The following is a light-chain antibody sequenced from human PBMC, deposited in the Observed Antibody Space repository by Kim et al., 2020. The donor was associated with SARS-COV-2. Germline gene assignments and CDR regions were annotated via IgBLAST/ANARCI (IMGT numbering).Light chain of an antibody. Sequence: QWMTLPCNGTSSDVGNYNFVSWYQQRPGKAPKRLIHEVTKRPTGVSSRLSGSRSGNTASLTIAGLQAEDEADYYCCSYAGISTYWVFGGGTQLTVL. CDR3: CSYAGISTYWV. CDR1: SSDVGNYNF. J-gene: IGLJ3*02. CDR2: EVT. V-gene: IGLV2-23*02.